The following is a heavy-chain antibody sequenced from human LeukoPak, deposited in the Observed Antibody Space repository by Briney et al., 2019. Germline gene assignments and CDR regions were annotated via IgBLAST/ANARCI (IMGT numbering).Heavy chain of an antibody. D-gene: IGHD2-2*01. Sequence: ASVKVSCKASGYTFSDYYMHWVRQAPGQGLEWMGWINLSSGGTNYAQKLQGRVTMTTDTSTSTAYMELSSLRSEDTAVYYCVRKYCSSTSCSQNYYYYYGMDVWGQGTTVTVSS. V-gene: IGHV1-2*02. CDR3: VRKYCSSTSCSQNYYYYYGMDV. CDR1: GYTFSDYY. CDR2: INLSSGGT. J-gene: IGHJ6*02.